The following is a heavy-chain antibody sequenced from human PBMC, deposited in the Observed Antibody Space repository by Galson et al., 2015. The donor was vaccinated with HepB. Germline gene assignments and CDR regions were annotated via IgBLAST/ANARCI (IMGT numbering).Heavy chain of an antibody. D-gene: IGHD2-21*01. CDR2: ISYDGSNK. CDR1: GFTFSSYA. J-gene: IGHJ4*02. V-gene: IGHV3-30*04. CDR3: ARDDWGFDY. Sequence: SLRLSCAASGFTFSSYAMHWVRQAPGKGLEWVAVISYDGSNKYYADSVKGRFTISRDNSKNTLYLQMNSLRAEDTAVYYCARDDWGFDYWGQGTLVTVSS.